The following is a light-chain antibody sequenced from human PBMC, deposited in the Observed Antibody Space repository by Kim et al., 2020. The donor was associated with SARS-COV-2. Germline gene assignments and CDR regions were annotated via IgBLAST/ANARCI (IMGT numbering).Light chain of an antibody. Sequence: EIVLTQSPATLSLSPGERATLSCRASQSVRSYLAWYQQKPGQAPRLLIYDASNRATGIPARFSGSGSGTDFTLTISSLDPADFAVYYCQQRSDWPRVTFGGGTKVDIK. CDR1: QSVRSY. J-gene: IGKJ4*01. V-gene: IGKV3-11*01. CDR3: QQRSDWPRVT. CDR2: DAS.